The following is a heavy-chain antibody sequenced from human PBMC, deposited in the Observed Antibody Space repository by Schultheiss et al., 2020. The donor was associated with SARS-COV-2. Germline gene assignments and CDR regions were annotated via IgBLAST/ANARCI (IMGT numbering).Heavy chain of an antibody. V-gene: IGHV3-23*01. J-gene: IGHJ6*02. D-gene: IGHD2-15*01. CDR2: ISGSGGST. CDR3: ARGPESNCSGGSCYSNYYYGMDV. CDR1: GFTFSSYA. Sequence: GGSLRLSCAASGFTFSSYAMSWVRQAPGKGLEWVSAISGSGGSTYYADSVKGRFTISRDNSKNTLYLQMNSLRAEDTAVYYCARGPESNCSGGSCYSNYYYGMDVWGQGTTVTVSS.